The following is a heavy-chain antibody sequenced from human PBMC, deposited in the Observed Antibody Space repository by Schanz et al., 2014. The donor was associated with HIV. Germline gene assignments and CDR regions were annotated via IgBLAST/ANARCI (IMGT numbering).Heavy chain of an antibody. V-gene: IGHV4-59*01. Sequence: QLQLQESGPGLVKPSETLSLTCTVSGGSISRYYWNWIRQPPGKGLEWIGYIYYSGSTSYNPSLKSRVTISVDTSKDQFSLKLSSVTAADTAVYYCARGRIGLCTSVRCEFEEIDTWGRGTLVSVSS. CDR1: GGSISRYY. CDR2: IYYSGST. CDR3: ARGRIGLCTSVRCEFEEIDT. J-gene: IGHJ5*02. D-gene: IGHD2-8*02.